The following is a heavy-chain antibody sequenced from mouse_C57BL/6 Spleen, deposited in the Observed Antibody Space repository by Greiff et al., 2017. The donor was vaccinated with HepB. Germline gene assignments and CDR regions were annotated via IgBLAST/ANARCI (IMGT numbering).Heavy chain of an antibody. CDR1: GYTFTDYY. Sequence: EVQLQQSGPELVKPGASVKISCKASGYTFTDYYMNWVKQSHGKSLEWIGDINPNNGGTSYNQKFKGKATLTVDKSSSTAYMELRSLTSEDSAVYYCARGVYDGYYQYYFDYWGQGTTLTVSS. V-gene: IGHV1-26*01. CDR3: ARGVYDGYYQYYFDY. CDR2: INPNNGGT. J-gene: IGHJ2*01. D-gene: IGHD2-3*01.